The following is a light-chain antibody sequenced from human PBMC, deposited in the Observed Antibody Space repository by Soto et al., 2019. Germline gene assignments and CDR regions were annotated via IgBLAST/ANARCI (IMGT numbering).Light chain of an antibody. CDR3: MQRSAFPLT. V-gene: IGKV2-40*01. CDR1: QSLFDPDDGNTY. CDR2: TLS. Sequence: EIVLTQSPLSLPVTPGEPASISCRSSQSLFDPDDGNTYLDWFLQRPGQSPQLLTYTLSHRASGVPDRFSGSGSGTDFTLKISRVEAEDSGVYFCMQRSAFPLTFGGGTKVEIK. J-gene: IGKJ4*01.